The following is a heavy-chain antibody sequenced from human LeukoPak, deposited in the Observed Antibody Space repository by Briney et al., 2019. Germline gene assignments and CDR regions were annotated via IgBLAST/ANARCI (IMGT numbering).Heavy chain of an antibody. CDR3: ARTTAMADY. J-gene: IGHJ4*02. Sequence: PSETLSLTCTVSGGSISSSSYYWGWIRQPPGKGLEWIGCIYYSGSTYYNPSLKSRVTISVDTSKNQFSLKLSSVTAADTAVYYCARTTAMADYWGQGTLVTVSS. CDR2: IYYSGST. V-gene: IGHV4-39*07. CDR1: GGSISSSSYY. D-gene: IGHD5-18*01.